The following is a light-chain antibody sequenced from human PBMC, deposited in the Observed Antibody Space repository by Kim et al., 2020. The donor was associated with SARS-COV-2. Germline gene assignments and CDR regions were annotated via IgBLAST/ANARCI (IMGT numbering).Light chain of an antibody. CDR1: QSVSGK. V-gene: IGKV3-15*01. J-gene: IGKJ3*01. Sequence: EIVMTQSPATLSVSPGERATLSCRASQSVSGKLAWYQQKPGQAPRLLMYGASTRATGVPARFSGSGSGTGFTLTISSLQSEDFAVYYCQQYNNWPRLFGPGTKVDIK. CDR2: GAS. CDR3: QQYNNWPRL.